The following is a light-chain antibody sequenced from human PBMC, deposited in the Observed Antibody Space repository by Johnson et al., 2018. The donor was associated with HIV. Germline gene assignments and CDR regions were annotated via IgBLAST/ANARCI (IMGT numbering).Light chain of an antibody. Sequence: QSVLTQPPSVSAAPGQKVTISCSGSSSNIGNNYVSWYQQPPGTAPKLLIYDNNKRPSGIPDRFSGSKSGTSATLGITGPQTGYEADYYCGTWDSSLCVYVFGTGTKVTVL. J-gene: IGLJ1*01. CDR1: SSNIGNNY. CDR3: GTWDSSLCVYV. V-gene: IGLV1-51*01. CDR2: DNN.